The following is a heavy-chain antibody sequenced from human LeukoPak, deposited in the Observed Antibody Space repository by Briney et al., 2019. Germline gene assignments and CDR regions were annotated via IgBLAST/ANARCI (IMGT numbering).Heavy chain of an antibody. V-gene: IGHV4-4*07. CDR3: ERETIFGIEYYYIDI. CDR2: MYTSGST. Sequence: SETLSLTCTVSGGSISSYHGSWIRQPAGKGLEWVGRMYTSGSTNYNPSLKSRVTMSVDTSKNQFSLKLSSVTAPDKAVYYCERETIFGIEYYYIDIWGKGPTVTVSS. CDR1: GGSISSYH. D-gene: IGHD3-3*01. J-gene: IGHJ6*03.